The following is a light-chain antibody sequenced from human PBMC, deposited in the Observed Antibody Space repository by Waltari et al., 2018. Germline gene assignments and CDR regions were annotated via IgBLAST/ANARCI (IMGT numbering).Light chain of an antibody. Sequence: SYELTQPPSVSVSPGQPASITCSGAQLGDKYTCWYQQKPGQSPVLVIFQDIKRPPGIPERFSGSNSGNTATLTISGTQPMDEADYYCQAWDSSTVVFGGGTKLTVL. CDR3: QAWDSSTVV. J-gene: IGLJ3*02. CDR1: QLGDKY. V-gene: IGLV3-1*01. CDR2: QDI.